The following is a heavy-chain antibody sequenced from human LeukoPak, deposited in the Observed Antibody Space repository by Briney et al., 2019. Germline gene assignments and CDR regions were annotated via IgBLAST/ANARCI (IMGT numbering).Heavy chain of an antibody. J-gene: IGHJ4*02. D-gene: IGHD3-9*01. Sequence: SGGSLRLSCVASGISVSSNYMSWVRQAPGKGLEWVSIIYSGGATFYADSVKGRFTISRENSKNTLWLQMNSLRAEDTAVYYCARLHYDVLTGPFDYWGQGTLVTVSS. CDR3: ARLHYDVLTGPFDY. CDR2: IYSGGAT. V-gene: IGHV3-66*04. CDR1: GISVSSNY.